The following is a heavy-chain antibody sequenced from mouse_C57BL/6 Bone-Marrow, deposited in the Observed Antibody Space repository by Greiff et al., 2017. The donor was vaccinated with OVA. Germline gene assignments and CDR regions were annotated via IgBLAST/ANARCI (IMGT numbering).Heavy chain of an antibody. J-gene: IGHJ1*03. V-gene: IGHV1-39*01. CDR3: AFYYCSSYRYCDV. CDR1: GYSFTDYN. D-gene: IGHD1-1*01. CDR2: INPNYGTT. Sequence: VQLQQSGPELVKPGASVKISCKASGYSFTDYNMNWVKQSNGQSLEWIGVINPNYGTTSYNQKFKGKATLTVDQSSSTAYMQLNILTSEDSAVYYCAFYYCSSYRYCDVWGTGTTVTVSS.